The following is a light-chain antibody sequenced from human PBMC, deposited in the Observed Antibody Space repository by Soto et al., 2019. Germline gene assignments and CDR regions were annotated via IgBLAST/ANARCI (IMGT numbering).Light chain of an antibody. CDR2: DTS. Sequence: DIGLTQSPPTLSVDPGERATLSCMSSQSVNPYIAWYQTKPGQAPRLLIYDTSNKATGIPARFSGSGSGADFTLTISSRDPESFDIYYCQQRTNWPPITCGEGTRLEI. V-gene: IGKV3-11*01. CDR3: QQRTNWPPIT. J-gene: IGKJ5*01. CDR1: QSVNPY.